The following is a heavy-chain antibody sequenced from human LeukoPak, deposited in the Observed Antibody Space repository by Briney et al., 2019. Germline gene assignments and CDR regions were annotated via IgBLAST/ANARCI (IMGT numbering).Heavy chain of an antibody. J-gene: IGHJ4*02. CDR1: SGSISSGGYY. Sequence: SSETLSLTCTVSSGSISSGGYYWSWIRQPPGKGLEWIGYIYHSGSTYYNPSLKSRVTISVDRSKNQFSLKLSSVTAADTAVYYCARALSGGLTRYFDYWGQGTLVTVSS. D-gene: IGHD3-9*01. V-gene: IGHV4-30-2*01. CDR3: ARALSGGLTRYFDY. CDR2: IYHSGST.